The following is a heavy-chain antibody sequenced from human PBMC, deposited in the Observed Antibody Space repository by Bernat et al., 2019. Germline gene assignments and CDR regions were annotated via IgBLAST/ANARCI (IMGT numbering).Heavy chain of an antibody. CDR2: IKQDGSEK. V-gene: IGHV3-7*04. D-gene: IGHD6-19*01. CDR1: GFTFSNYW. Sequence: EVQLVESGGGLVQPGGSLRLSCAASGFTFSNYWMSWVRQAPGKGLEWVANIKQDGSEKYYVDSVKGRFTISRDNAKNSLYLQMDSLRAEDTAVYYCAREGRYSSGDYWGQGTLATVSS. J-gene: IGHJ4*02. CDR3: AREGRYSSGDY.